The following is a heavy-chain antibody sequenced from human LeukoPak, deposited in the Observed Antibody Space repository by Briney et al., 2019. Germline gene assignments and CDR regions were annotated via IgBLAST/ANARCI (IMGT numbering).Heavy chain of an antibody. V-gene: IGHV3-30*02. J-gene: IGHJ6*03. CDR3: AKVMPPVRIRFYSYYMDV. D-gene: IGHD2-2*01. CDR1: GFTFSDYG. Sequence: PGGSLRLSCAASGFTFSDYGMHWVRQAPGKGLEWVAFIRYDGSNEYYADSVKGRFTISRDKSKNTLSLQMNGLRVEDTAVYYCAKVMPPVRIRFYSYYMDVWGKGTTVTVS. CDR2: IRYDGSNE.